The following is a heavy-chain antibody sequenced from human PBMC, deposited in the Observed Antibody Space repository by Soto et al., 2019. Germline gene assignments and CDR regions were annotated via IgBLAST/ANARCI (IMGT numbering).Heavy chain of an antibody. J-gene: IGHJ6*02. CDR1: GGTFSSNA. CDR2: VIPVFGLA. V-gene: IGHV1-69*10. CDR3: ARGKSYYGSGKGIYDYYSLDV. D-gene: IGHD3-10*01. Sequence: GASVKVSCKSSGGTFSSNAISWVRQAPGQGLEWMGGVIPVFGLATYAQKVQGRVTITADKSTNTAYMEVSSLRSEDTAVYYCARGKSYYGSGKGIYDYYSLDVWGQGTTVTAP.